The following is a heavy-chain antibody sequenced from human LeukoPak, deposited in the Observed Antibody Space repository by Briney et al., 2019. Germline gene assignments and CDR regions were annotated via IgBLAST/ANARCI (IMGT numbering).Heavy chain of an antibody. D-gene: IGHD1-26*01. CDR3: ARQSLSAYSGDY. CDR2: IYPDDSDT. CDR1: GYSFSNYW. Sequence: GESLKISCKGSGYSFSNYWIGWVRQMPGKGLEWMGIIYPDDSDTRYSPSFQGQVTFSADKSISTAYLQWSSLKASDTAMYYCARQSLSAYSGDYWGQGTLVTVSS. J-gene: IGHJ4*02. V-gene: IGHV5-51*01.